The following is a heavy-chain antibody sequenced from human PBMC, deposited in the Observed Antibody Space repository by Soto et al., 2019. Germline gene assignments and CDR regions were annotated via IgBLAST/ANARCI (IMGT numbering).Heavy chain of an antibody. V-gene: IGHV1-69*13. Sequence: LVKVSWKAAVCAYSGYAGGWVLQAPGQGLEWMGGIIPIFGTANYAQKFQGRVTITADESTSTAYMELSSLRSEDTAVYYCARGGLRFLEWLADYYYGMDVWGQGTTVTVSS. J-gene: IGHJ6*02. D-gene: IGHD3-3*01. CDR3: ARGGLRFLEWLADYYYGMDV. CDR2: IIPIFGTA. CDR1: VCAYSGYA.